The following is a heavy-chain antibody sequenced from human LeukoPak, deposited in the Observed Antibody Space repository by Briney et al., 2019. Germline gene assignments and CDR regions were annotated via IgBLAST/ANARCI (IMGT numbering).Heavy chain of an antibody. J-gene: IGHJ4*02. CDR3: ARSAYYYDSSGYYPFDY. V-gene: IGHV3-21*01. Sequence: GGSLRLSCAASGFTFSSYSMNWVRQAPGKGLEWVSSISSSSSYIYYADSVKGRFTISRDNAKNSLYLQMNSLRAVDTAVYYCARSAYYYDSSGYYPFDYWGQGTLVTVSS. CDR1: GFTFSSYS. CDR2: ISSSSSYI. D-gene: IGHD3-22*01.